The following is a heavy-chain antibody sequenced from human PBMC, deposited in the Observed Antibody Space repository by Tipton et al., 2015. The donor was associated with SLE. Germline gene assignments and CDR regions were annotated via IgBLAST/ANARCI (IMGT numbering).Heavy chain of an antibody. CDR2: ISYDGSNK. V-gene: IGHV3-30*18. Sequence: LSLTCAASGFTFSSYGMHWVRQAPGKGLEWVAVISYDGSNKYYADSVKGRFTISRDNSKNTLYLQMNSLRAEDTAVYYCAKRASDRDFDYWGQGTLVTVSS. J-gene: IGHJ4*02. CDR3: AKRASDRDFDY. CDR1: GFTFSSYG.